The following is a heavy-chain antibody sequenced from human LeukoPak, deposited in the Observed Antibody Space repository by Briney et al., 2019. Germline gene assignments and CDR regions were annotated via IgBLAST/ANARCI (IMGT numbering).Heavy chain of an antibody. CDR3: ARLAREDSSGYYYYSRWFDP. CDR2: INHSGST. J-gene: IGHJ5*02. V-gene: IGHV4-34*01. D-gene: IGHD3-22*01. Sequence: SETLSLTCAVYGGSFSGYYWSWIRRPPGKGLEWIGEINHSGSTNYNPSLKSRVTISVDTSKNQFSLKLSSVTAADTAVYYCARLAREDSSGYYYYSRWFDPWGQGTLVTVSS. CDR1: GGSFSGYY.